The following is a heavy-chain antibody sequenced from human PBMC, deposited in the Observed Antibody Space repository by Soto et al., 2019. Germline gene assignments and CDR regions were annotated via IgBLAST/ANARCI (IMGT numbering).Heavy chain of an antibody. V-gene: IGHV4-39*01. CDR1: GGSISSGTYY. CDR3: AGRRFDTLAVSVDWLDP. Sequence: SETLSLTCTVSGGSISSGTYYWGWIRQPPGKGLEWIGSVHYSGSSYDNLSLKSRVTISVDTCKNQFSLRLRFVAAADTAAYYCAGRRFDTLAVSVDWLDPWGQGTRVTLTS. J-gene: IGHJ5*02. D-gene: IGHD3-9*01. CDR2: VHYSGSS.